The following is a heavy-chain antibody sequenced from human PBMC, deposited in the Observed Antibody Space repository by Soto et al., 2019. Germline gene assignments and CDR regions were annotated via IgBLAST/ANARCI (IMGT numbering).Heavy chain of an antibody. CDR2: ISSSGSTI. V-gene: IGHV3-11*01. J-gene: IGHJ6*02. Sequence: QVQLVESGGGLVKPGGSLRLSCAASGFIFSDYYMSWIRQAPGKGLEWISYISSSGSTIYYADSVKGRFTISRDNAKNSLYLQMNSLRAEDTAVYYCARALELPYYYYYYGMDVWGQGTTVTVSS. CDR3: ARALELPYYYYYYGMDV. D-gene: IGHD1-26*01. CDR1: GFIFSDYY.